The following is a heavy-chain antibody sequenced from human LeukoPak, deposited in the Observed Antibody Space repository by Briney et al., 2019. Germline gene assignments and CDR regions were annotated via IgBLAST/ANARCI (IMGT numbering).Heavy chain of an antibody. D-gene: IGHD3-10*01. CDR3: ARTLLGIDYGSGSYDFDY. J-gene: IGHJ4*02. CDR2: IYTSGST. CDR1: GYSISSGSYY. V-gene: IGHV4-61*02. Sequence: SETLSLTCTVSGYSISSGSYYWSWIRQPAGKGLEWIGRIYTSGSTNYNPSLKSRVTISVDTSKNQFSLKLSSVTAADTAVYYCARTLLGIDYGSGSYDFDYWGQGTLVTVSS.